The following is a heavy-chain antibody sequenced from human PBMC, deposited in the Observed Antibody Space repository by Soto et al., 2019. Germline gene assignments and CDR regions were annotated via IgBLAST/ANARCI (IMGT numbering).Heavy chain of an antibody. Sequence: QVLLQESGPGLVKPSGTLSLTCAVSGDSITNSHWWSWVRQPPGKGLEWIGEIHHSGSTKYNPSLESELITSVDRAKNTFLLTLTPVPAAAPAAHSSARGVTQHQRDSWGQGTLVTVSS. CDR1: GDSITNSHW. CDR3: ARGVTQHQRDS. J-gene: IGHJ4*02. D-gene: IGHD2-21*02. V-gene: IGHV4-4*02. CDR2: IHHSGST.